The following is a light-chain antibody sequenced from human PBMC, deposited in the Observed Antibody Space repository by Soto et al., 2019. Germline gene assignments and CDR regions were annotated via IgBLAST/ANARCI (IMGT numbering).Light chain of an antibody. J-gene: IGKJ2*01. CDR1: QSINNYY. V-gene: IGKV3-20*01. CDR3: HQFGSSPGT. Sequence: EIVLTQSPGTLSLSPGERATLSCRASQSINNYYLAWYQQTPGQAPRLLIYGTSNRATGIADRFSGSGSGTYFTLAIARVEPEDFAVDYCHQFGSSPGTFGQGTKLEIK. CDR2: GTS.